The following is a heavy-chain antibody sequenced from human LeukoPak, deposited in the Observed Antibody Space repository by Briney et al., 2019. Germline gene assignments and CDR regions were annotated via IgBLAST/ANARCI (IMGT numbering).Heavy chain of an antibody. V-gene: IGHV4-34*01. CDR1: GGSFSGYY. CDR3: ARGPIVVVVAAPFDY. CDR2: INHSGST. J-gene: IGHJ4*02. Sequence: SETLSLTCAVYGGSFSGYYWSWIRQPPGKGLEWIGEINHSGSTNYNPSLNSRVTISVDTSKNQFSLKLSSVTAADTAVYYCARGPIVVVVAAPFDYWGQGTLVTVSS. D-gene: IGHD2-15*01.